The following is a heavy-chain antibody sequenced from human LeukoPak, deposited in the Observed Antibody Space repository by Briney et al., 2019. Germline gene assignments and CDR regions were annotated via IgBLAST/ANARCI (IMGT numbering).Heavy chain of an antibody. J-gene: IGHJ5*02. CDR3: ATGRHWVDDP. CDR1: RWTFTDYY. D-gene: IGHD1-1*01. V-gene: IGHV1-69-2*01. Sequence: ASVKIPCKRSRWTFTDYYMHWVQQAPGKGLEWMGLVDPEDGETIYAEKFQGRVTITADTSTDTAYMELSSLRSEDTAVYYCATGRHWVDDPWGQGTLVTVSS. CDR2: VDPEDGET.